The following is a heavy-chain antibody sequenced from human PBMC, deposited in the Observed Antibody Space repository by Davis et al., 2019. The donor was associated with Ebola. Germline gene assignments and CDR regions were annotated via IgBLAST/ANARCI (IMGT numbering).Heavy chain of an antibody. CDR3: AKEENYYGSGSYSYYFDY. CDR1: GFTFSSYA. V-gene: IGHV3-23*01. Sequence: PGESLKISCAASGFTFSSYAMSWVRQAPGKGLEWVSAISGSGGSTYYADSVKGRFTISRDNSKNTLYLQMNSLRAEDTAVYYCAKEENYYGSGSYSYYFDYWGQGTLVTVSS. CDR2: ISGSGGST. D-gene: IGHD3-10*01. J-gene: IGHJ4*02.